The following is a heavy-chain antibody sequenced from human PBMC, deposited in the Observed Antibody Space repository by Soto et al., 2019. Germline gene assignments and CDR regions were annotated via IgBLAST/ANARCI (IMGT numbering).Heavy chain of an antibody. CDR2: ISSSSSYI. Sequence: GGSLRLSCAASGFTFSSYSMNWVRQAPGKGLEWVSSISSSSSYIYYADSVKGRFTISRDNAKNSLYLQMNSLRAEDTAVYYCARVGYYDYVWGSYRPPYYFDYWGQGTLVTVSS. CDR3: ARVGYYDYVWGSYRPPYYFDY. D-gene: IGHD3-16*02. V-gene: IGHV3-21*01. J-gene: IGHJ4*02. CDR1: GFTFSSYS.